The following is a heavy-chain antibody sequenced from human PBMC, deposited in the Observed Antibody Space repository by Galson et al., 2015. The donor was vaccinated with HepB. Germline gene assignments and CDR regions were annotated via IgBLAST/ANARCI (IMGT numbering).Heavy chain of an antibody. D-gene: IGHD3-22*01. CDR3: ARSPYYYDSSGSDPVAFDI. CDR2: IKQDGSEK. Sequence: SLRLSCAASGFTFSSYWMSWVRQAPGKGLEWVANIKQDGSEKYYVDSVKGRFTISRDNAKNSLYLQMNSLRAEDTAVYYCARSPYYYDSSGSDPVAFDIWGQGTMVTVSS. V-gene: IGHV3-7*03. CDR1: GFTFSSYW. J-gene: IGHJ3*02.